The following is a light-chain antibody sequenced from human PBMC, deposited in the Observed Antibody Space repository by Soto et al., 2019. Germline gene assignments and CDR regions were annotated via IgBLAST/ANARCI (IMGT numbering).Light chain of an antibody. J-gene: IGLJ1*01. CDR1: SSNIGGTNY. CDR2: SNN. Sequence: QSVLTQPPSASGTPGQKVFISCSGSSSNIGGTNYAYWYQQLPGAAPKLLMHSNNLRPSGVPERISGSKFGTAASLAISGLRSEDEAVYYCASWDDSLSGFYVFGTGTKVTVL. CDR3: ASWDDSLSGFYV. V-gene: IGLV1-47*02.